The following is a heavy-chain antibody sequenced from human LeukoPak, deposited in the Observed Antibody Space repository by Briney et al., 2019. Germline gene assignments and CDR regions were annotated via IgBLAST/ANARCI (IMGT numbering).Heavy chain of an antibody. CDR3: AKGRGNSGWPFDP. V-gene: IGHV3-23*01. D-gene: IGHD6-19*01. Sequence: GGSLRLSCVASGFTFSTYAMSWVRQAPGKGLEWVSSISGRGDNTYYAGSVKGRFTVSRDNSKNTLYLQMNSLRVEDTAVYYCAKGRGNSGWPFDPWGQGTLDTVSS. CDR2: ISGRGDNT. CDR1: GFTFSTYA. J-gene: IGHJ5*02.